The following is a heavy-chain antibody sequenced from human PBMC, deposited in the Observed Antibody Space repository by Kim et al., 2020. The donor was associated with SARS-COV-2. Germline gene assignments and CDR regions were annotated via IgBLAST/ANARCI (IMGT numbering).Heavy chain of an antibody. CDR2: ISSSGSTI. D-gene: IGHD3-9*01. Sequence: GGSLRLSCAASGFTFSDYYMSWIRQAPGKGLEWVSYISSSGSTIYYADSVKGRFTISRDNAKNSLYLQMNSLRAEDTAVYYCAGIPILTGYYYYYGMDVWGQGTTVTVSS. CDR3: AGIPILTGYYYYYGMDV. CDR1: GFTFSDYY. J-gene: IGHJ6*02. V-gene: IGHV3-11*01.